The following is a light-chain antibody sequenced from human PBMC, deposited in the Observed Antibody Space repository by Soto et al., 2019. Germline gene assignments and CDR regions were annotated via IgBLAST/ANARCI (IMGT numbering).Light chain of an antibody. Sequence: IQRTQSPSSLSASVGDRFTISCRAIQVIRKDLSWDQHKPLKSPNLLIFPSSNLPSFFPSMFIGSGSGKDFILISSRLPHEDGATYCQQPNNRNLCTVGRETKVEIK. V-gene: IGKV1-6*01. J-gene: IGKJ4*02. CDR1: QVIRKD. CDR3: QPNNRNLCT. CDR2: PSS.